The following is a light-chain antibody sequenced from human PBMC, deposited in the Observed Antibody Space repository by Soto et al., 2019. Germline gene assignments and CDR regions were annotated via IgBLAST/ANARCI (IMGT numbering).Light chain of an antibody. J-gene: IGKJ5*01. V-gene: IGKV3-20*01. CDR3: QQYGGSPSIT. CDR1: QSVSSY. Sequence: EIVFTQSPAPLSLSPGERATLSCRASQSVSSYLAWYQQKPGQAPRLLIYTASRRATGIPDRFNGSGSGTDFTLTISRLAPEDFGVYYCQQYGGSPSITFGQGTRLEIK. CDR2: TAS.